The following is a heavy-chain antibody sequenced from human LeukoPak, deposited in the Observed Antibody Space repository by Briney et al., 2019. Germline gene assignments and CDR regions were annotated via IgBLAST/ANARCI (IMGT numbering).Heavy chain of an antibody. CDR3: ARHHGGYEPFDS. CDR2: IYYSGST. CDR1: GGSISSYH. D-gene: IGHD5-12*01. V-gene: IGHV4-59*08. Sequence: PSETLSLTCTVSGGSISSYHCSWIRQPPGKGLEWIGYIYYSGSTNYNPSLKSRVTISVDTSKIQFSLKLRSVTAADTAVYYCARHHGGYEPFDSWGQGTLVTVSS. J-gene: IGHJ4*02.